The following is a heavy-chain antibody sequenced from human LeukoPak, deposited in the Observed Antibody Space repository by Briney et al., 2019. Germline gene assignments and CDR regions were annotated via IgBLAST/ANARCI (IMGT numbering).Heavy chain of an antibody. Sequence: PGGSLRLSCAASGFTFRSYWMHWVRQAPGKGPVWVSRINGDGSSTSYADSVKGRFTISRDNAKNSLYLQMNSLRAEDTAVYYCATYDYWGQGTLVTVSS. J-gene: IGHJ4*02. CDR2: INGDGSST. CDR1: GFTFRSYW. CDR3: ATYDY. V-gene: IGHV3-74*01.